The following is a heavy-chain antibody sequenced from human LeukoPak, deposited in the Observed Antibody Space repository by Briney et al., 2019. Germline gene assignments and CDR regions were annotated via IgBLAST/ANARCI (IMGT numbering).Heavy chain of an antibody. D-gene: IGHD3-10*01. Sequence: GGPLRLSCAASGFTFDDYGMSWVRQAPGKGLEYVSAINWNGGSTGYGDSVKGRFTISRDNAKKSLYLQMDSLRVEDTALYYCARIAMVRGIIYYFDNWGQGTLVTVS. CDR3: ARIAMVRGIIYYFDN. J-gene: IGHJ4*02. CDR2: INWNGGST. V-gene: IGHV3-20*04. CDR1: GFTFDDYG.